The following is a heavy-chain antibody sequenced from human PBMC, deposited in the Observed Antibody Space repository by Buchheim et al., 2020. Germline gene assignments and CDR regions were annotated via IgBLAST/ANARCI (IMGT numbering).Heavy chain of an antibody. CDR1: GFTFSLYW. J-gene: IGHJ4*02. Sequence: EVHLLESGGGLVQPGGSLRLSCAASGFTFSLYWMSWVRQAPGKGLEWVASIKQDGTEKFYVDSVKGRFTISRDNANNSVYLQMNSLRAEDTAVYYCADWTVAHDYWGQGTL. CDR2: IKQDGTEK. D-gene: IGHD4-23*01. V-gene: IGHV3-7*03. CDR3: ADWTVAHDY.